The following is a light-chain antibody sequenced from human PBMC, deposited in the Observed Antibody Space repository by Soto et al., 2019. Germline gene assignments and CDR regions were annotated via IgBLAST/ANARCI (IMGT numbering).Light chain of an antibody. Sequence: EIVMTQSPATLSVSPGERATLSCRASQSVSSDLAWYHQKPGQAPRLLIYGASTRATGIPARFSGSGSGTEFTLTINSLQSEDLAVYYCQQYNNWPRTFGQVTKVDIK. CDR3: QQYNNWPRT. CDR1: QSVSSD. CDR2: GAS. J-gene: IGKJ1*01. V-gene: IGKV3-15*01.